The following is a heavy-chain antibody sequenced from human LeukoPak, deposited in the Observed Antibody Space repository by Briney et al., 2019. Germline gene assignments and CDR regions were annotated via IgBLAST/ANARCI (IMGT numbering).Heavy chain of an antibody. CDR1: GGSFSGYY. Sequence: SETLSLTCAVYGGSFSGYYWSWIRQPPGKGLEWIGEINHSGGTNYNPSLKSRVTISVDTSKNQFSLKLSSVTAADTAVYYCASPGGSSGFLDAFDIWGQGTMVTVSS. CDR2: INHSGGT. D-gene: IGHD3-22*01. CDR3: ASPGGSSGFLDAFDI. J-gene: IGHJ3*02. V-gene: IGHV4-34*01.